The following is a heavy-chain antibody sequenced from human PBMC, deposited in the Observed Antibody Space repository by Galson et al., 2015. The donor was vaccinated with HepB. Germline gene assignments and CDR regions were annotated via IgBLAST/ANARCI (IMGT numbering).Heavy chain of an antibody. J-gene: IGHJ4*02. V-gene: IGHV3-30*04. CDR3: AGDAMGRGSGSYLAFDY. D-gene: IGHD1-26*01. CDR1: GFSFNTYR. CDR2: ITSAGDKQ. Sequence: LRLSCAASGFSFNTYRMHWVRQAPGQGLAWVAAITSAGDKQYYPDSVRGRFTISRDNSNNRMYLQMNSLRPGDTSVYYCAGDAMGRGSGSYLAFDYWGQGPLVAVSS.